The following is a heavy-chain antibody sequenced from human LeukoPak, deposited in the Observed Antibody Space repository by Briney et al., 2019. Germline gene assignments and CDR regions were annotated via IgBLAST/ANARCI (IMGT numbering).Heavy chain of an antibody. Sequence: GRSLRLSCAASGFTLSSYAMHWVRQAPGKGLEWVAVISYDGSNKYYADSVKGRFTISRDNSKNTLYLQMNSLRAEDTAVYYCASGIGVWELLGYFDYWGQGTLVTVSS. D-gene: IGHD1-26*01. J-gene: IGHJ4*02. CDR3: ASGIGVWELLGYFDY. CDR2: ISYDGSNK. CDR1: GFTLSSYA. V-gene: IGHV3-30-3*01.